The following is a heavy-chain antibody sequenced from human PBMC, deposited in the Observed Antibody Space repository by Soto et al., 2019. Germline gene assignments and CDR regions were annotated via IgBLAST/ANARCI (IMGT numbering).Heavy chain of an antibody. CDR1: GGTFSSYT. J-gene: IGHJ4*02. CDR3: ATKGETVTTEDY. CDR2: IIPILGIA. V-gene: IGHV1-69*02. Sequence: QVQLVQSGAEVKKPGSSVKVSCKASGGTFSSYTISWVRQAPGQGLEWMGRIIPILGIANYAQKFQGRVTITADKSTRTAYIELSSLRSEDTAVYYCATKGETVTTEDYWGQGTLVTVSS. D-gene: IGHD4-17*01.